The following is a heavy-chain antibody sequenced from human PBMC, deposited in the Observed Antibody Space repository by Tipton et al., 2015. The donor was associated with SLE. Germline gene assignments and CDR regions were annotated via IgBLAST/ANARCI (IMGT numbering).Heavy chain of an antibody. J-gene: IGHJ5*02. V-gene: IGHV4-59*12. D-gene: IGHD3-10*01. CDR3: ARGSKSMVRGVNNWFDP. CDR1: GGSISSYY. CDR2: IYYSGST. Sequence: TLSLTCTVSGGSISSYYWSWIRQPPGKGLEWIGYIYYSGSTNYNPSLKSRVTISVDTSKNQFSLKLSSVTAADTAVYYCARGSKSMVRGVNNWFDPWGQGTLVTVSS.